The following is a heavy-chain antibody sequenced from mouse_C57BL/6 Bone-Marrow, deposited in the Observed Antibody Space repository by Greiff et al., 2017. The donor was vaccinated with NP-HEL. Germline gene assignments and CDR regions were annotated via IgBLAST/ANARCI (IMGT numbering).Heavy chain of an antibody. V-gene: IGHV2-5*01. D-gene: IGHD2-4*01. CDR2: IWRGGST. CDR3: AIYYDYEAWFAY. J-gene: IGHJ3*01. Sequence: VKLQEPGPGLVQPSQSLSITCTVSGFSLTSYGVHWVRQSPGKGLEWLGVIWRGGSTDYNAAFMSRLSITTDNSKSQVFFKMNSLQADDAAIYYCAIYYDYEAWFAYWGQGTLVTVSA. CDR1: GFSLTSYG.